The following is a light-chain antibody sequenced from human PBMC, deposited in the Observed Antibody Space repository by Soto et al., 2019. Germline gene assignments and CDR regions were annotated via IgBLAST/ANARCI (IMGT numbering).Light chain of an antibody. V-gene: IGKV1-27*01. CDR1: QDITNY. J-gene: IGKJ4*01. Sequence: DIQMTQSPSSLSASVGDRVTITCRVSQDITNYLAWYQQKPGKVPKLLIYTASSLQSGVPSRFGGSGSGTDFTLTISSLQPEDVATYYCQEYKNAPLTFGGGTKVDIK. CDR2: TAS. CDR3: QEYKNAPLT.